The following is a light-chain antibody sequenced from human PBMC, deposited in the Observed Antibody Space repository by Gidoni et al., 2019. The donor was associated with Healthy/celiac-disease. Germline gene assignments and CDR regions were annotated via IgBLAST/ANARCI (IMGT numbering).Light chain of an antibody. CDR1: SSDVGGYNY. V-gene: IGLV2-14*01. CDR2: DVS. Sequence: QSALTQPASVSGSPGQSITISCTGTSSDVGGYNYVSCYQQHPGKAPKLMIYDVSNRPSGVSNRFSGSKSGNTASLTISGLQAEDEADYYCSSYTSSSTFPFGTGTKVTVL. CDR3: SSYTSSSTFP. J-gene: IGLJ1*01.